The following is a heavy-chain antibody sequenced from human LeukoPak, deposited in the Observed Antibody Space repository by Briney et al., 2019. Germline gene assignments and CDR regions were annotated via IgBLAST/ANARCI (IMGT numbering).Heavy chain of an antibody. J-gene: IGHJ4*02. CDR3: ARQGTYGSASPYFDY. V-gene: IGHV5-51*01. CDR1: GYSFTNYW. D-gene: IGHD3-10*01. CDR2: IYPGDSET. Sequence: GESLKISCKGSGYSFTNYWIGWVRQVPGKGLEWMGIIYPGDSETRYSPSFQGQVTMSADKSISTAYLQWSSLKASDTAIYYCARQGTYGSASPYFDYWGQGTLVTVSS.